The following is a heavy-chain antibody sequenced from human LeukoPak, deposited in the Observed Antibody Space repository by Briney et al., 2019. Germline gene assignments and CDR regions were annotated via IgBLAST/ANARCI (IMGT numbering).Heavy chain of an antibody. V-gene: IGHV5-51*01. D-gene: IGHD3-22*01. Sequence: GEYLNISCKGSGYTIGSFGSYWNPGVPRMPGKGLEGMGSIYPIPTDTRYNPSFEGQVTVSANRSISTASLQWSSLKASDTAMYYCARVDSARRFLDCWGQGSLLTVSS. J-gene: IGHJ4*02. CDR1: GYTIGSFGSYW. CDR3: ARVDSARRFLDC. CDR2: IYPIPTDT.